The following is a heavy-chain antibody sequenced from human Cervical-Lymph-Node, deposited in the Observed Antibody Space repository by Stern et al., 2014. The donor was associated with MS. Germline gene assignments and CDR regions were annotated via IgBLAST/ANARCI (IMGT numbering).Heavy chain of an antibody. CDR1: GFPFRDSY. V-gene: IGHV3-11*01. D-gene: IGHD1-26*01. CDR3: ARDVPDSGSYPIVDY. Sequence: VQLEESGGGLVTPGGSLRLSCAASGFPFRDSYMSWIGQPPGRGLGWVYYFSSSGSTIYYADSVKGRFTISRDNAKNSLYLQMNSLRAEDTAVYYCARDVPDSGSYPIVDYWGQGTLVTVSS. CDR2: FSSSGSTI. J-gene: IGHJ4*02.